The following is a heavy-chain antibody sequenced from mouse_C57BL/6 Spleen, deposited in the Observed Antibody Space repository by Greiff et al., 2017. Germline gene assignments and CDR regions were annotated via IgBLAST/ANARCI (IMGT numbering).Heavy chain of an antibody. CDR2: IDPEDGDT. J-gene: IGHJ2*01. V-gene: IGHV14-1*01. D-gene: IGHD2-4*01. CDR1: GFHIKDYY. Sequence: EVQLQQSGAELVRPGASVKLSCTASGFHIKDYYMHWVKQRPEQGLEWIGRIDPEDGDTEYGPQLQGQATMTADTSSNTAYLQLSSLTSEDTSVYYCTTVYYDYDGDYWGQGTTLTVSS. CDR3: TTVYYDYDGDY.